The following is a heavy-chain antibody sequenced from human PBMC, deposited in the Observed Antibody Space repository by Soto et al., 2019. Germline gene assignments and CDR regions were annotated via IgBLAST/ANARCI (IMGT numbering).Heavy chain of an antibody. CDR3: ARALLYSTRSTVRFDI. CDR1: GYTFTNYG. Sequence: VQLVQSGVEVKKPGASVKVSCKASGYTFTNYGISWVRQAPGQGLEWMGWINTYNANTNYAQKVQGRVTLTTETSTSTAYMELRSLSPDDTVVYYFARALLYSTRSTVRFDIWGQGTMLTVSS. CDR2: INTYNANT. J-gene: IGHJ3*02. V-gene: IGHV1-18*01. D-gene: IGHD6-13*01.